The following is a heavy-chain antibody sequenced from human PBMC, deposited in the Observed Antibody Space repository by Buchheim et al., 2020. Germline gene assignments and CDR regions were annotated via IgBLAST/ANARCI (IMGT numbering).Heavy chain of an antibody. CDR3: ARGAPLDSSSGMLNFDY. V-gene: IGHV4-34*01. CDR1: GGSFSGYY. J-gene: IGHJ4*02. Sequence: QVQLQQWGAGLLKPSETLSLTCAVYGGSFSGYYWSWIRQPPGKGLEWIGEINHSGSTNYNPSLKSRVTISVDPSKNQFPLKLSSVTAADTAVYYCARGAPLDSSSGMLNFDYWGQGTL. CDR2: INHSGST. D-gene: IGHD6-13*01.